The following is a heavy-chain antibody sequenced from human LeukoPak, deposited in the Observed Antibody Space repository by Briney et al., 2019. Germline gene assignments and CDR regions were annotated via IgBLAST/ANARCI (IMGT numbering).Heavy chain of an antibody. V-gene: IGHV3-64D*06. CDR2: ISTNGGST. CDR1: GFSFSSHA. J-gene: IGHJ4*02. Sequence: GGSLSLSCSVSGFSFSSHAMHWVRQAPGKGLEYVSGISTNGGSTSYADSVKGRFTISRDNSKNTLYLQMSSLRGDDTAVYYCVKRTRFSYYFDYWGQGTLVTVSS. CDR3: VKRTRFSYYFDY. D-gene: IGHD3-10*01.